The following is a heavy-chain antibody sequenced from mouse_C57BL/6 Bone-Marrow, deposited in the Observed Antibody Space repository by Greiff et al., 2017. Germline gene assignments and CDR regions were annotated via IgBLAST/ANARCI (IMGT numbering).Heavy chain of an antibody. CDR3: ARGRRLYGSSPARVYYFDY. J-gene: IGHJ2*01. CDR1: GYTFTSYG. V-gene: IGHV1-81*01. Sequence: VQLQESGAELARPGASVKLSCKASGYTFTSYGISWVKQRTGQGLAWIGEIFPRSGNTYYNEKFKGKATLTADKSSSTAYMELRSLTSEDSAVYFCARGRRLYGSSPARVYYFDYWGQGTTLTVSS. CDR2: IFPRSGNT. D-gene: IGHD1-1*01.